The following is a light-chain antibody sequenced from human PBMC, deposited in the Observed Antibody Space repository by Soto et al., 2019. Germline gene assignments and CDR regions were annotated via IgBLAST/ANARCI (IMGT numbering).Light chain of an antibody. J-gene: IGLJ3*02. Sequence: QSALTQPASVSGSPGQSITISCTGTSSDVGGYNYVSWYQQHPGKAPKLMIYEVSNRPSGVSIRFSGSKSGNTASLTISGLQAEDEADYYCSSYTNRNTLVLFGGGTKLTVL. CDR3: SSYTNRNTLVL. V-gene: IGLV2-14*01. CDR2: EVS. CDR1: SSDVGGYNY.